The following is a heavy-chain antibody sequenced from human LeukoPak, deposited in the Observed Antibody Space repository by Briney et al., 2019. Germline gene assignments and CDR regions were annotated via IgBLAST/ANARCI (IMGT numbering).Heavy chain of an antibody. V-gene: IGHV3-30*18. J-gene: IGHJ4*02. CDR1: GFTFSSYA. CDR2: ISYDGSNK. D-gene: IGHD6-19*01. CDR3: AKDKTGPVAGYFDY. Sequence: GVSLRLSCAASGFTFSSYAMSWVRQAPGKGLEWVAVISYDGSNKYYADSVKGRFTISRDNSKNTPYLQMNSLRAEDTAVYYCAKDKTGPVAGYFDYWGQGTLVTVSS.